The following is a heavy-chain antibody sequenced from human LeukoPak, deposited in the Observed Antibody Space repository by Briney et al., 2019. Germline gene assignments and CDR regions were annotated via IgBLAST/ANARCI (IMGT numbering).Heavy chain of an antibody. Sequence: GSLRLSCAASGFTFSRYSMNWVRQAPGKGLEWVSSISIGNTYIYYADSVKGRFTISRDNSKNTLYLQMNSLRAEDTAVYYCAKDDGGSYYIYYYYMDVWGKGTTVTISS. CDR1: GFTFSRYS. CDR3: AKDDGGSYYIYYYYMDV. V-gene: IGHV3-21*04. CDR2: ISIGNTYI. D-gene: IGHD1-26*01. J-gene: IGHJ6*03.